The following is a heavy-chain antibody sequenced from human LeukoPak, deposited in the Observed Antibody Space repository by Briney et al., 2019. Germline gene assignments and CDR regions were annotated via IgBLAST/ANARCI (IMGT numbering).Heavy chain of an antibody. V-gene: IGHV1-2*02. J-gene: IGHJ5*02. Sequence: AASVKVSCKASGYTFTGYYMHWVRQAPGQGLEWMGCINPNSGGTNYAQKFQGRLTMTRDTSISTAYMELSRLRSDDTAAYYCARAAEQWLTNWFDPWGQGTLVTVSS. D-gene: IGHD6-19*01. CDR2: INPNSGGT. CDR1: GYTFTGYY. CDR3: ARAAEQWLTNWFDP.